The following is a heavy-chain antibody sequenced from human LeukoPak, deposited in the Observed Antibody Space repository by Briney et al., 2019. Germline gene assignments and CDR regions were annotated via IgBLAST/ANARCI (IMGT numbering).Heavy chain of an antibody. V-gene: IGHV3-21*05. CDR1: GFTFSNYS. Sequence: GGSLRLSCAASGFTFSNYSMNWVRQAPGKGLEWVSYISSRSSYIYYADSVKGRFTISRDNAKNSLYLQMISLRAEDTAVYYCARDDSLTYYYDTSGYYSWGQGTLVTVSS. CDR2: ISSRSSYI. CDR3: ARDDSLTYYYDTSGYYS. J-gene: IGHJ4*02. D-gene: IGHD3-22*01.